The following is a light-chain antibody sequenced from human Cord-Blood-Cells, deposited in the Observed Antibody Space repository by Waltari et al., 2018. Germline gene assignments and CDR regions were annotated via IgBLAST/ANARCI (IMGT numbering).Light chain of an antibody. CDR3: CSYAGSYTV. Sequence: QSALTQPRSVSGSPGQSVTISCTGTSSDVGVYNYVSWYQQHPGKATKRMIDDVSKRPSGVPDRFSGSKSGNTASLTISGLQAEDEADYYCCSYAGSYTVFGGGTKLTVL. J-gene: IGLJ2*01. CDR1: SSDVGVYNY. CDR2: DVS. V-gene: IGLV2-11*02.